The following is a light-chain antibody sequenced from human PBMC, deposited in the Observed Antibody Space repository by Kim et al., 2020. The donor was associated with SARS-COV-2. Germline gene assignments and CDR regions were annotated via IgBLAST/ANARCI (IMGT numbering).Light chain of an antibody. CDR2: RNQ. J-gene: IGLJ3*02. CDR1: VSNIGNNL. V-gene: IGLV1-47*01. CDR3: ASWDDGLNGPV. Sequence: SVTSCCCGRVSNIGNNLVYWYQQHPGAAPNPLVYRNQERPSGVPDRFPGSKSDTSASLASTGLRSADEADYYCASWDDGLNGPVFGGGTQLTVL.